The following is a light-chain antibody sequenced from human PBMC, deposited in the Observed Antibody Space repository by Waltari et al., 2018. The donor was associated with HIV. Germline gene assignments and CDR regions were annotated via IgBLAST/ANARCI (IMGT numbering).Light chain of an antibody. J-gene: IGLJ2*01. CDR2: RSD. Sequence: QSVLTQPPSASGTPGQRVTISCSGRGSNIVTRPLNWYQQLAGSAPKLLIYRSDLRPSGVPDRFSGSKSATSASLAISGLQSEDEATYYCASWDDSLNGVIFGGGTELTVL. CDR1: GSNIVTRP. V-gene: IGLV1-44*01. CDR3: ASWDDSLNGVI.